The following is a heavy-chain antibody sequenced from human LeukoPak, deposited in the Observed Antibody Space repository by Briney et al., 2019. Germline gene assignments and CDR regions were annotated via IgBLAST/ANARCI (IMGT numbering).Heavy chain of an antibody. Sequence: LRLSCAASGFTFSSYGMHWVRQHPGKGLEWIGYIYFSENTYYNPSLKSRVTISVDTSKNQFSLKLSSVTAADTAVYYCARVSYGGNFFDYWGQGTLVTVSS. V-gene: IGHV4-31*02. J-gene: IGHJ4*02. D-gene: IGHD2-21*01. CDR3: ARVSYGGNFFDY. CDR2: IYFSENT. CDR1: GFTFSSYG.